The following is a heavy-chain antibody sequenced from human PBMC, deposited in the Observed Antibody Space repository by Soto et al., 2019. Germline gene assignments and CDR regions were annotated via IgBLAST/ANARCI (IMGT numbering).Heavy chain of an antibody. CDR3: AREVRDTAVADFDY. CDR1: GFTFSSYS. J-gene: IGHJ4*02. CDR2: ISSSISTM. V-gene: IGHV3-48*02. Sequence: EVQLVESGGGLEQPGGSLRLSCAASGFTFSSYSMDWVRQAPGTGLEWLSYISSSISTMHYADSVKGRFTISRDNAKNSLYLQINSLRDEDTAVYYCAREVRDTAVADFDYWGQGTLVTVSS. D-gene: IGHD5-18*01.